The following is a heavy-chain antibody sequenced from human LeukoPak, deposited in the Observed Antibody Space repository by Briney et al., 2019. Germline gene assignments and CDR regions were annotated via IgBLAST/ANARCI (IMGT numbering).Heavy chain of an antibody. CDR2: INAGNGNT. D-gene: IGHD2-15*01. CDR1: GYTFTSYT. V-gene: IGHV1-3*01. J-gene: IGHJ4*02. Sequence: ASVKVSCKASGYTFTSYTIHWARQAPGQRLEWMGWINAGNGNTKYSQKFQGRVTITRDTSASTAYMELSSLRSEDTAVYYCARGYCSGGSCYSWDYWGQGTLVTVSS. CDR3: ARGYCSGGSCYSWDY.